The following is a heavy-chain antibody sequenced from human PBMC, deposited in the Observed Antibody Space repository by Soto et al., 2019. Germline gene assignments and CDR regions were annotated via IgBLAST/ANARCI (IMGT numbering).Heavy chain of an antibody. Sequence: SETLCLTCTVSGCSTSSGGFYWIWIRPHPGKGLEWIGYICYSGISYYNPSIKSRVSISLDTSRNQLSMTLNSVTGAETAVYYCARNCYTYGMDVWGQGATVTVSS. CDR2: ICYSGIS. D-gene: IGHD1-1*01. CDR1: GCSTSSGGFY. CDR3: ARNCYTYGMDV. J-gene: IGHJ6*02. V-gene: IGHV4-31*03.